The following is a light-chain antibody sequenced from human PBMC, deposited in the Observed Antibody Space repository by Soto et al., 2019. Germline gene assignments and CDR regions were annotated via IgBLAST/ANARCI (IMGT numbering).Light chain of an antibody. CDR2: DVS. J-gene: IGKJ1*01. CDR3: QQYGISPT. V-gene: IGKV3-20*01. CDR1: QSVSNSY. Sequence: EIVLTQSPGTLSLSPGERATLSCRSSQSVSNSYLAWYQQKPGQAPRLLIYDVSSRATGIPDRFSGSGSGTDFTLIISRLESEDFAVYYCQQYGISPTFGQGTKVEIK.